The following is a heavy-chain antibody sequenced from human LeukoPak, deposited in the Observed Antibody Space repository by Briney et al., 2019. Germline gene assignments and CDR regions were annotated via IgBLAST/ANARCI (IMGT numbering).Heavy chain of an antibody. J-gene: IGHJ4*02. CDR3: AKDDSSPYYFDF. CDR2: VSHSGGST. CDR1: GFTFGNHA. Sequence: GGSLRLSCAASGFTFGNHAMSWVRQSPGKGLEWVSAVSHSGGSTYYADSVKGRFTISRDNSKDTLYLQMHSLRAEGTALYYCAKDDSSPYYFDFWGQGVLVTVSS. D-gene: IGHD6-13*01. V-gene: IGHV3-23*01.